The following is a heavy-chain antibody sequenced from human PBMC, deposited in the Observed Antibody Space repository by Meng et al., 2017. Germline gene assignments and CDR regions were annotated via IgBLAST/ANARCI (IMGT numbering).Heavy chain of an antibody. V-gene: IGHV4-34*01. CDR1: GGSFRCYY. D-gene: IGHD6-6*01. CDR2: IHHSGST. J-gene: IGHJ4*02. CDR3: ARRGIAARPFYY. Sequence: QVPLPAWGARLLKPSDTLSLTCAVSGGSFRCYYWGWIRQPPGKGLEWIGEIHHSGSTNYNPSLKSRVTISVDTSKNQFSLTLTSVTAADTAVYYCARRGIAARPFYYWGQGTLVTVSS.